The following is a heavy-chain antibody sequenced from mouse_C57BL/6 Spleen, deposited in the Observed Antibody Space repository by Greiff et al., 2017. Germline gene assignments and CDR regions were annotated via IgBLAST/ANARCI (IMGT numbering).Heavy chain of an antibody. D-gene: IGHD1-1*01. CDR3: AKVYYYGVKYAMDY. V-gene: IGHV1-54*01. Sequence: QVQLQQSGAELVRPGTSVKVSCKASGYTFTSYSIEWVKQRPGQGLEWIGVINPGSGGTNYNEKFKGKATLTADKSSSTAYMQLSSLTSEDSAVYFGAKVYYYGVKYAMDYWGKGTSVTVSS. CDR2: INPGSGGT. J-gene: IGHJ4*01. CDR1: GYTFTSYS.